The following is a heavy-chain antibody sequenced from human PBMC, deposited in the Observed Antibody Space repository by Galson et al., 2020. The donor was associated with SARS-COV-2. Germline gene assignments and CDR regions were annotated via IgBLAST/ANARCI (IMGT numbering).Heavy chain of an antibody. J-gene: IGHJ3*02. D-gene: IGHD3-9*01. CDR3: ARARHYDILNGYYRKAFDI. V-gene: IGHV3-20*04. CDR2: INWNGGST. Sequence: GESLKISCAASGFTFDDYGMSWVRQAPGKGLEWVSGINWNGGSTGYADSVKGRFTISRDNAKNSLYLQMNSLRAEDTALYYCARARHYDILNGYYRKAFDIWGQGTMVTVSS. CDR1: GFTFDDYG.